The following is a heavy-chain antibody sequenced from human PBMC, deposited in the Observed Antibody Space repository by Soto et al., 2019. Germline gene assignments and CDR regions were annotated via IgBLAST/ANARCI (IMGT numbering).Heavy chain of an antibody. D-gene: IGHD3-3*01. CDR1: GYTFPRYY. J-gene: IGHJ5*02. CDR3: ARGGYYDFWSGYNWFDP. V-gene: IGHV1-8*01. Sequence: GGSMKVSRKASGYTFPRYYIKWVRQAPGQGLEWIGWMNPNSGNTGYAQKFQGRVTMTRNTSISTAYMELSSLRSEDTAVYYCARGGYYDFWSGYNWFDPWGQGTLVTVSS. CDR2: MNPNSGNT.